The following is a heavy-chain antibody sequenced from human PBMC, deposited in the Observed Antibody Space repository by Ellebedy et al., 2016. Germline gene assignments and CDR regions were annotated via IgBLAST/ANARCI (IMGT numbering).Heavy chain of an antibody. V-gene: IGHV3-23*01. D-gene: IGHD6-19*01. Sequence: GGSLRLSCAASGFTFNNYAMSWVRQAPGKGLEWVSSISASGGSTYYADSVQGRFTISRDNSKNTLSLQMNSLRAEDTAVYYCAKEDEAVAGTTFGYWGQGTLVTVSS. CDR3: AKEDEAVAGTTFGY. CDR1: GFTFNNYA. CDR2: ISASGGST. J-gene: IGHJ4*02.